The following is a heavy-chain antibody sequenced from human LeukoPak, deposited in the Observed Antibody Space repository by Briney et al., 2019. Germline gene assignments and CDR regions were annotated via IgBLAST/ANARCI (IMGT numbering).Heavy chain of an antibody. CDR3: ARVNLPYYYDSSGCLDV. CDR1: GFTFSSYS. D-gene: IGHD3-22*01. V-gene: IGHV3-21*01. J-gene: IGHJ6*04. CDR2: ISSSSSYI. Sequence: PGGSLRLSCAASGFTFSSYSMNWVRQAPGKGLEWVSSISSSSSYIYYADSVKGRFTISRDNAKNSLYLQMNSLRAEDTAAYYCARVNLPYYYDSSGCLDVWGKGTTVTVSS.